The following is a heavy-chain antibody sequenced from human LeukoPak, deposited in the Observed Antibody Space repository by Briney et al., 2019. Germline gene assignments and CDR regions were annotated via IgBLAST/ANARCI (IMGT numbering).Heavy chain of an antibody. V-gene: IGHV4-34*01. Sequence: SETLSLTCAVYGGSFSGYYWSWIRQPPGKGLEWIGEINHSGSTNYNPSLKSRVTISVDTSKNQFSLKLSSVTAADTAVYYCAREGCCTNGVCLPPPSAFWFDPWGQGTLVTVSS. CDR2: INHSGST. CDR3: AREGCCTNGVCLPPPSAFWFDP. CDR1: GGSFSGYY. J-gene: IGHJ5*02. D-gene: IGHD2-8*01.